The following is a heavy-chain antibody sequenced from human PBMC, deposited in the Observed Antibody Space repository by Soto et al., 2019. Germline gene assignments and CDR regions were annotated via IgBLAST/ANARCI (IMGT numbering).Heavy chain of an antibody. J-gene: IGHJ4*02. D-gene: IGHD5-12*01. CDR2: ISNSGGST. V-gene: IGHV3-23*01. CDR3: AKVSKSGPTLYYFDY. CDR1: GFTFSSYA. Sequence: PGGSLRLSCAASGFTFSSYAMSWVRQAPGKGLEWVSGISNSGGSTYYADSVKGRFTISRDNSKNTLYLQMNSLRAEDTAVYYCAKVSKSGPTLYYFDYWGQGTLVTVSS.